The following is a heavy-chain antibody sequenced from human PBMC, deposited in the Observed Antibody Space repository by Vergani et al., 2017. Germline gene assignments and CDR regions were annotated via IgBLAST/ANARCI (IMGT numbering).Heavy chain of an antibody. V-gene: IGHV1-46*01. CDR1: GYTFTSYY. Sequence: QVQLVQSGAEVKKPGASVKVSCKASGYTFTSYYMHWVRQAPGQGLEWMGIINPSGGSTSYAQKFQGRVTMTRDTSTSTVYMELSSLRSEDTAVYYCARGDRGEAAGIHYYYCCGMDVWGQGTMVTVSS. CDR2: INPSGGST. D-gene: IGHD6-13*01. CDR3: ARGDRGEAAGIHYYYCCGMDV. J-gene: IGHJ6*02.